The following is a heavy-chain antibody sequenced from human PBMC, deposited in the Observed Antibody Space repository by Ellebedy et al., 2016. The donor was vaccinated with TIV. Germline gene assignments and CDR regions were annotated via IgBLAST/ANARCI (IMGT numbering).Heavy chain of an antibody. Sequence: GESLKISXAASGFTFSSYSMNWVRQAPGKGLEWVSSISSSSSYIYYADSVKGRFTISRDNAKNSLYLQMNSLRAEDTAVYYCARGFLSSSWFDRSLNWFDPWGQGTLVTVSS. CDR3: ARGFLSSSWFDRSLNWFDP. D-gene: IGHD6-13*01. J-gene: IGHJ5*02. CDR2: ISSSSSYI. CDR1: GFTFSSYS. V-gene: IGHV3-21*01.